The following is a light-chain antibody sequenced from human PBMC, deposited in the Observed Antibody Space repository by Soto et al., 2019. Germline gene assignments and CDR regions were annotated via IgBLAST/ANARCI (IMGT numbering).Light chain of an antibody. J-gene: IGKJ4*01. CDR3: QQYNSYPLT. CDR1: QSISSW. CDR2: DAS. Sequence: DIQMTQSPSTLSASVGDRVTITCRASQSISSWLAWYQQKPGKAPKLLIYDASSLESGVPSRFSGSGPGTEFTLTISSLQPDDFATYYCQQYNSYPLTFGGGTKVDIK. V-gene: IGKV1-5*01.